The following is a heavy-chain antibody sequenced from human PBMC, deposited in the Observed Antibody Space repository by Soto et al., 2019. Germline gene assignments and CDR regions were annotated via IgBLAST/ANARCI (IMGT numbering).Heavy chain of an antibody. CDR3: ASCNYYGAQYYYYYYGMDV. J-gene: IGHJ6*02. Sequence: QVQLVQSGAEVQKPGSSVKVSCKASGGTFSSYAISWVRQAPGQGLEWMGGIIPIFGTANYAQKFQGRVTINADESTSTAYMELSSLRSEDTAVYYCASCNYYGAQYYYYYYGMDVWGQGTTVTVSS. D-gene: IGHD3-22*01. CDR2: IIPIFGTA. V-gene: IGHV1-69*01. CDR1: GGTFSSYA.